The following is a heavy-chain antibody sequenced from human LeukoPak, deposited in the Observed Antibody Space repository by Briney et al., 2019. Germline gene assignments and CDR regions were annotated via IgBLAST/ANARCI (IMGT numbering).Heavy chain of an antibody. Sequence: PGGSLRLSCAASGFTFNNYAMSWVRQAPGKGLEWVSGISGSGSRTYYADSVKGRFTISRDNSKNTLYVQMNSLRAEDTAVYYCARSDGSDLTSYFDYWGQGTLVTVSS. D-gene: IGHD2-21*02. V-gene: IGHV3-23*01. J-gene: IGHJ4*02. CDR2: ISGSGSRT. CDR1: GFTFNNYA. CDR3: ARSDGSDLTSYFDY.